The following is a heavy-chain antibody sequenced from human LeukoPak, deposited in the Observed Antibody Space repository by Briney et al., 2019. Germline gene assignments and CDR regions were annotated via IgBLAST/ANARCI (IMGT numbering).Heavy chain of an antibody. CDR1: GYTFTSYG. CDR3: AGDSVLMVRGATFFDY. V-gene: IGHV1-18*01. CDR2: ISAYNGNT. J-gene: IGHJ4*02. Sequence: ASVKVSCKASGYTFTSYGTSWVRQAPGQGLEWMGWISAYNGNTNYAQKLQGRVTMTTDTSTSTAYMELRSLRSDDTAVYYCAGDSVLMVRGATFFDYWGQGTLVTVSS. D-gene: IGHD3-10*01.